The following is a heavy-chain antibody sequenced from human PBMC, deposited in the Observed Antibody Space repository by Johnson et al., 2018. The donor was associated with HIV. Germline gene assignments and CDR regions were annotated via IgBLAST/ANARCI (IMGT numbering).Heavy chain of an antibody. CDR3: AKDQIKRLPVDWAFDI. J-gene: IGHJ3*02. D-gene: IGHD5-12*01. CDR2: IRFDGSTK. V-gene: IGHV3-30*02. CDR1: GFTFSSFG. Sequence: VLLLESGGGVVQPGGSLRLSCAASGFTFSSFGMHWVRQAPGKGLAWVAFIRFDGSTKNYADSVKGRFTISRDNSKNMLYLQMNSLRAEDTAVYYCAKDQIKRLPVDWAFDIWGQGTMVTVSS.